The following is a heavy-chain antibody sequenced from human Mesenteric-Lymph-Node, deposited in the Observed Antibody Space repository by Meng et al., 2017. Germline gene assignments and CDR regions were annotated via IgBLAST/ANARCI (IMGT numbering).Heavy chain of an antibody. Sequence: GGSLRLSCEGSGFSNTYWMHCVRQAPGKGLVWVSRINVEGSKISYADSVKGRFTISRDNAKNMLHMQMTSLRGEDTAVYYCARDGYSYGFGAFDIWGQGAMVTVSS. CDR1: GFSNTYW. D-gene: IGHD2-15*01. CDR2: INVEGSKI. V-gene: IGHV3-74*01. J-gene: IGHJ3*02. CDR3: ARDGYSYGFGAFDI.